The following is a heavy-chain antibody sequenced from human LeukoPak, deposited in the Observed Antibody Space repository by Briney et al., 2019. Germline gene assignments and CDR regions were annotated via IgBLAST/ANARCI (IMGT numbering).Heavy chain of an antibody. J-gene: IGHJ4*02. D-gene: IGHD6-19*01. Sequence: PSETLSLTCTVSGGSISSGSYYWSWIRQPAGKGLEWIGRIYTSGSTNYNPSLKSRVTISVDTSKNQFSLKLSSVTAADTAVYYCAEYSSGWYYFDYWGQGTLVTVSS. V-gene: IGHV4-61*02. CDR2: IYTSGST. CDR1: GGSISSGSYY. CDR3: AEYSSGWYYFDY.